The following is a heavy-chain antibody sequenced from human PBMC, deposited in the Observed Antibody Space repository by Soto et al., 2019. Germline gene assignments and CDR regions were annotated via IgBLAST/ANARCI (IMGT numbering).Heavy chain of an antibody. J-gene: IGHJ4*02. Sequence: EVQLVESGGGLVQPGRSLRLSCAASGFTFDDYAIHWVRQAPGKGLEWVSGITWNSANIDYADSVKGRFTISRDNAKNSLYVQMRGRRPGDSVRYFCARAQPLVQLGYYCDSLRQGTLVTVSS. D-gene: IGHD6-25*01. CDR3: ARAQPLVQLGYYCDS. V-gene: IGHV3-9*01. CDR1: GFTFDDYA. CDR2: ITWNSANI.